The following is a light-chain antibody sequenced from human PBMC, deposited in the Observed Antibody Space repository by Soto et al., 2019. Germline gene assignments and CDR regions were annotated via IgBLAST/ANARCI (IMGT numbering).Light chain of an antibody. J-gene: IGKJ3*01. CDR1: DTISVY. Sequence: DIQMTQSPSSLTASVGDRVTITCRASDTISVYLAWYQHKPGKVPERLIYASSILQSGVPSRFSGSRSDTEFTLTISRLQPEDVGTYYCQQYNTAPFTFGPGTKVEIK. CDR3: QQYNTAPFT. CDR2: ASS. V-gene: IGKV1-27*01.